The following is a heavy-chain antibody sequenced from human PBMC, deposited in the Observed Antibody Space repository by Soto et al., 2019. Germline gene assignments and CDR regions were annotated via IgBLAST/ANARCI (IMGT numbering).Heavy chain of an antibody. CDR3: ARGGYSYGGGYFDY. V-gene: IGHV1-69*12. CDR1: VGTFSSYA. CDR2: IIPIFGTA. J-gene: IGHJ4*02. D-gene: IGHD5-18*01. Sequence: QVQLGQSGAEVKKPGSSVKVSCKASVGTFSSYAISWVRQAPGQGLEWMGGIIPIFGTANYAQKFQGRVTITAAESTSTAYMEPSSLRSEDTAVSYCARGGYSYGGGYFDYRGQGALVTVSS.